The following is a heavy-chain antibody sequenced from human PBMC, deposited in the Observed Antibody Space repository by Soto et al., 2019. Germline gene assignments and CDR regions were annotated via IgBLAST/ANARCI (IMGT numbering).Heavy chain of an antibody. Sequence: GGSLRLSCAASGFTFSSYWMSWVRQAPGKGLEWVANIKQDGSEKYYVDSVKGRFTISRDNAKNSLYLQMNSLRAEDTAVYYCARVPLSDGDFWSGYLFHYYYYGMDVWGQGTTVTVSS. V-gene: IGHV3-7*05. CDR1: GFTFSSYW. CDR3: ARVPLSDGDFWSGYLFHYYYYGMDV. D-gene: IGHD3-3*01. CDR2: IKQDGSEK. J-gene: IGHJ6*02.